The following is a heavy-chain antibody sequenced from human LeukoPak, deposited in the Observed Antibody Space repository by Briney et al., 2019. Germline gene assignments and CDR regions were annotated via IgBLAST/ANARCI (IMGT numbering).Heavy chain of an antibody. D-gene: IGHD3-10*01. Sequence: GRSLRLSCAASGLTFSSYGMHWVRQAPGKGLEWVAVISYDGSNKYYADSVKGRFTISRDNSKNTLYLQMNSLRAEDTAVYYCAKGSGSPFDYWGQGTLVTVSS. J-gene: IGHJ4*02. CDR2: ISYDGSNK. CDR3: AKGSGSPFDY. CDR1: GLTFSSYG. V-gene: IGHV3-30*18.